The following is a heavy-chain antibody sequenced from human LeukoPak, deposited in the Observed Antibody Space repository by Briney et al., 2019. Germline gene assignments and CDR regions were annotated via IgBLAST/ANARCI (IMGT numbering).Heavy chain of an antibody. CDR2: IYYSGST. J-gene: IGHJ5*02. CDR1: GGPISSYY. D-gene: IGHD2-2*01. CDR3: ARQTRYCSSTSCYYWFDP. V-gene: IGHV4-59*01. Sequence: MASETLSLTYTVSGGPISSYYWSWIRQPPGKALKSHEYIYYSGSTNYNPSLKSRVTISVDTSKNQFSLKLSSVTAADTAVYYCARQTRYCSSTSCYYWFDPWGQGTLVTVSS.